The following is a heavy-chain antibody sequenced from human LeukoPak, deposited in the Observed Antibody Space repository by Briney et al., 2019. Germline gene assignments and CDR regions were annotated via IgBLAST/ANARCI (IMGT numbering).Heavy chain of an antibody. Sequence: PGGSLRLSCAASGFTFTSYALDWVRQARGKGLEWISVISGGGDSTHYADSVKGRFTISRDNSKNTLYLQMNSLRAEDTAVYYCARDEYKADAYWGQGTLVTVSS. CDR3: ARDEYKADAY. CDR1: GFTFTSYA. J-gene: IGHJ4*02. CDR2: ISGGGDST. V-gene: IGHV3-23*01. D-gene: IGHD2/OR15-2a*01.